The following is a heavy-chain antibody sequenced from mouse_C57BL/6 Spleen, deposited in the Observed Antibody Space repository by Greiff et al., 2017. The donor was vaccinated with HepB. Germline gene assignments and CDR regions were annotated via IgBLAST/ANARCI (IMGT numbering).Heavy chain of an antibody. CDR1: GYTFTNYW. CDR2: IYPGGGYT. J-gene: IGHJ4*01. V-gene: IGHV1-63*01. D-gene: IGHD1-1*01. Sequence: VQLQQSGAELVRPGTSVKMSCKASGYTFTNYWIGWAKQRPGHGLEWIGDIYPGGGYTNYNEKFKGKATLTADKSSSTAYMQFSSLTSEDSAIYYCARLGYYGSSPYAMDYWGQGTSVTVSS. CDR3: ARLGYYGSSPYAMDY.